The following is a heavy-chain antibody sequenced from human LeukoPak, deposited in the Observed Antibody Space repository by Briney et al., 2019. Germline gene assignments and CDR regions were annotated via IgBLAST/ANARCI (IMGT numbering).Heavy chain of an antibody. J-gene: IGHJ4*02. CDR3: ARERIIMVRGALDY. CDR2: ISSSSSTI. CDR1: GFTFSSYS. D-gene: IGHD3-10*01. V-gene: IGHV3-48*04. Sequence: GGSLRLSCAASGFTFSSYSMNWVRQAPGKGLEWVSYISSSSSTIYYADSVKGRFTISRDNAKNSLYLQMDSLRAEDTAVYYCARERIIMVRGALDYWGQGTLVTVSS.